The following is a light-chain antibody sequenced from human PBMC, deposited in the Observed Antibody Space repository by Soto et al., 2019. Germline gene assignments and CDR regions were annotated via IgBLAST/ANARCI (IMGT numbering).Light chain of an antibody. J-gene: IGKJ1*01. CDR3: QQYHRYST. V-gene: IGKV2-28*01. CDR1: QSLLHSNGYNY. CDR2: LGS. Sequence: DIVMTQSPVSLTVTPGEPASISCRSSQSLLHSNGYNYLDWYLQKPGQSPQLLIYLGSNRASGVPDRFSASASGTDFTLTISSLESDDFATSYCQQYHRYSTFGQGTKVDIK.